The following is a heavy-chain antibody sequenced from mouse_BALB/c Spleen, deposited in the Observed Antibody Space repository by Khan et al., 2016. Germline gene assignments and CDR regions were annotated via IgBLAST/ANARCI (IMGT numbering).Heavy chain of an antibody. Sequence: QVQLQQSGAELARPGASVKLSCKASGYTFTSYWMQWVKQRPGQGLEWIGAIYPGDGDTRYTQKFKGKATLTADKSSNTAYMQLSSLASEDSAVYYCAKGGRAMDCWGQGTSVTVSS. V-gene: IGHV1-87*01. CDR1: GYTFTSYW. CDR3: AKGGRAMDC. J-gene: IGHJ4*01. CDR2: IYPGDGDT.